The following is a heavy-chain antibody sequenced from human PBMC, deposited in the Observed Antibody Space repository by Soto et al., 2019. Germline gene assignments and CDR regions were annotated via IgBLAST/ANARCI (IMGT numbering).Heavy chain of an antibody. CDR1: GYTFSSYD. D-gene: IGHD3-16*02. CDR2: MNPNSGNT. CDR3: ARDDYVWGSYRYNWFDP. Sequence: GASVKVSCKAPGYTFSSYDLNWVRQATGQGLEWMGWMNPNSGNTGYAQKFQGRVTMTRNTSISTAYMELSSLRSEDTAVYYCARDDYVWGSYRYNWFDPWGQGTLVTVSS. J-gene: IGHJ5*02. V-gene: IGHV1-8*01.